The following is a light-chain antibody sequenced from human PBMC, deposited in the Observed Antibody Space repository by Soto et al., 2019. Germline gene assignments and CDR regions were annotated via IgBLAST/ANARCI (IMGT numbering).Light chain of an antibody. CDR3: QSYDSTLNGGV. Sequence: QSVLTQPPSVSGAPGLRVTISCTGSGSNIGAGYDVHWYQQLPGTAPKLLIYDNTNRPSGVPERFSGSKSGTSVSLAITGLQDEDEADYYCQSYDSTLNGGVFGGGTKLTVL. J-gene: IGLJ3*02. V-gene: IGLV1-40*01. CDR2: DNT. CDR1: GSNIGAGYD.